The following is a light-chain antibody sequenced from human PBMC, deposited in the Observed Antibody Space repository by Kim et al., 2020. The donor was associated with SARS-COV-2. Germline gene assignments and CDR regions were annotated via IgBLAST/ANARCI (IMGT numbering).Light chain of an antibody. CDR1: HISLYCSDEKIY. Sequence: PTINCNTSHISLYCSDEKIYLTWYHQKPGQPPRRLIYRASTRESGVPDRFSGSGSGTDFTLTISRLQAEDVAVYYCMQYNSTPLTFGHGTKVDIK. V-gene: IGKV4-1*01. CDR3: MQYNSTPLT. CDR2: RAS. J-gene: IGKJ1*01.